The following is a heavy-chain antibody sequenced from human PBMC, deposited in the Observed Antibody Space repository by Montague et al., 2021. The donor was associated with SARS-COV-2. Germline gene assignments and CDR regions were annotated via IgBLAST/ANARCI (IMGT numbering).Heavy chain of an antibody. CDR2: IYWDDDK. Sequence: VKPTQTLTLTCTFSGFSLNTSGEGVGWVRQPPGKALEWLALIYWDDDKRYSPSLKSRSTISKDTTKNEVVLTVANMDPVGTATYYCARYGDYGSWFDPWGQGTLVTVSS. CDR1: GFSLNTSGEG. D-gene: IGHD4-17*01. V-gene: IGHV2-5*02. CDR3: ARYGDYGSWFDP. J-gene: IGHJ5*02.